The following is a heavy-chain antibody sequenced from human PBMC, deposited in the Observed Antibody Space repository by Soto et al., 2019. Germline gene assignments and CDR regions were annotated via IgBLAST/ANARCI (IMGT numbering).Heavy chain of an antibody. V-gene: IGHV4-31*03. Sequence: QVQLQESGPGLVKPSQTLSLTCTVSGGSISTGGYYWSWIRQHPGKGLEWIGYIYYSGSTYYNPSLKSRVAISVDTSKGQFSLMVRSVPVADTAVYYCATRHYGSGSYYIPSYYDGMDVWGQGTTVTVSS. J-gene: IGHJ6*02. CDR1: GGSISTGGYY. D-gene: IGHD3-10*01. CDR2: IYYSGST. CDR3: ATRHYGSGSYYIPSYYDGMDV.